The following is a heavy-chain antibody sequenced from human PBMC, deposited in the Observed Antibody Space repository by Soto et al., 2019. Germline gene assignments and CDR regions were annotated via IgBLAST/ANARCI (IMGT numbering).Heavy chain of an antibody. CDR3: TRSQDGYYPFDS. Sequence: ASVKVSCKASGYTFTSNAIHWVRQAPGQRLEWMGWINAGNGDTKYPQKFQDRVTITRDASASTAYMELSSLRSEDTAVYYCTRSQDGYYPFDSWGQGPQVTVSS. CDR1: GYTFTSNA. D-gene: IGHD3-22*01. CDR2: INAGNGDT. V-gene: IGHV1-3*01. J-gene: IGHJ4*02.